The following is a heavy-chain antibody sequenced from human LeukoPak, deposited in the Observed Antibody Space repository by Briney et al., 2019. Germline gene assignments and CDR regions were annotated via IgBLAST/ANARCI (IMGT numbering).Heavy chain of an antibody. Sequence: PGASVKVSCKASGYTFTGYYMHWVRQAPGQGLEWMGWINPNSGGTNYAQKFQGRVTMTRNTSISTAYMELSSLRSEDTAVYYCVLIVVVKGDDYWGQGTLVTVSS. CDR3: VLIVVVKGDDY. CDR2: INPNSGGT. V-gene: IGHV1-2*02. D-gene: IGHD3-22*01. J-gene: IGHJ4*02. CDR1: GYTFTGYY.